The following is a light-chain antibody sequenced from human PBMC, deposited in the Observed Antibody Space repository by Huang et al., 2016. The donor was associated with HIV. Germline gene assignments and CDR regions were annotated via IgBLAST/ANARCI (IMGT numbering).Light chain of an antibody. Sequence: EIVLTQSPATLSLSPGERVILSCRAIQSFSSYLARNQQKPGQAPSPLIYDASNRATGVPARFSGSGSGTDFSLTISSLEPEDFAVYYCQQRSNWPPTFGGGTKVEIK. CDR1: QSFSSY. V-gene: IGKV3-11*01. CDR3: QQRSNWPPT. J-gene: IGKJ4*01. CDR2: DAS.